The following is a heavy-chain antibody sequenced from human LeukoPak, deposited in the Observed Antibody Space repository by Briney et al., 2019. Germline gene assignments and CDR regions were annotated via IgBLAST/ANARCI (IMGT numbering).Heavy chain of an antibody. D-gene: IGHD3-10*01. J-gene: IGHJ4*03. Sequence: SETLSLTCAVYGGSFSGYYWSWIRQPPGKGLEWIGEINHSGSTNYNPSLKSRVTISVDTSKNQFSLKLSSVTAADTAVYYCASHVGSGSYYTDYWGQGTTVTVSS. V-gene: IGHV4-34*01. CDR2: INHSGST. CDR3: ASHVGSGSYYTDY. CDR1: GGSFSGYY.